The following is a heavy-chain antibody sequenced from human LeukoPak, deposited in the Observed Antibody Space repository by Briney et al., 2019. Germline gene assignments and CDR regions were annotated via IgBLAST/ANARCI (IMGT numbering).Heavy chain of an antibody. CDR2: ISSSSSYI. CDR1: GFTFSSYS. D-gene: IGHD6-19*01. V-gene: IGHV3-21*01. Sequence: PGGSLRLSCAASGFTFSSYSMNWVRQAPGKGLEWVSSISSSSSYIYYADSVKGRFTISRDNAKNSLYLRMNSLRAEDTAVYYCARDRLEYYYGMDVWGQGTTVTVSS. CDR3: ARDRLEYYYGMDV. J-gene: IGHJ6*02.